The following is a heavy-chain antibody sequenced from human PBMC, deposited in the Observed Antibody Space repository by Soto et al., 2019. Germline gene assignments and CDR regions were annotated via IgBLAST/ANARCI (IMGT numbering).Heavy chain of an antibody. D-gene: IGHD6-13*01. CDR1: GGSMRNYF. Sequence: SETLSLTCTVSGGSMRNYFWTWVRQPPGEGLEWIGYIHYSGTTSFFPSYNPSLRSRVTISEDTSNNQFSLKLLSVTTADTAVYFCAAGEASSRNLAPYYLDFWGQGTLVTVP. V-gene: IGHV4-59*01. CDR2: IHYSGTT. CDR3: AAGEASSRNLAPYYLDF. J-gene: IGHJ4*02.